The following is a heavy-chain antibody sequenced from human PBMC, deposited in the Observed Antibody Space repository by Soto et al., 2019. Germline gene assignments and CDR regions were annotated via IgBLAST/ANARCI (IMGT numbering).Heavy chain of an antibody. CDR3: GTGDDSRAYIYPKGAGMYV. CDR1: GYSFANQA. Sequence: QAPLVQCGTEVNKPGPSVKVSCKTSGYSFANQAINWVRQTPGQGREWVDWISGSSGHSNNAETVRVRVTMTTDTSMRPASLELRGKAPDFSSVYYCGTGDDSRAYIYPKGAGMYVWRKGTTVT. J-gene: IGHJ6*04. D-gene: IGHD3-22*01. CDR2: ISGSSGHS. V-gene: IGHV1-18*01.